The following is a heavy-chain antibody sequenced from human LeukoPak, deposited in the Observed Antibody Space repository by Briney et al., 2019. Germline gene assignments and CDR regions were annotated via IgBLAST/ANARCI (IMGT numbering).Heavy chain of an antibody. V-gene: IGHV4-34*01. CDR1: GGSFSGYY. Sequence: SETLSLTCAVYGGSFSGYYWSWIRQPPGKGLEWIGEINHSGSTNYNPSLKSRVTISVDTSKNQFSLKLSSVTAADTAVYYCARVIVGATHSGQSEKNHFDYWGQGTLVTVSS. CDR2: INHSGST. D-gene: IGHD1-26*01. CDR3: ARVIVGATHSGQSEKNHFDY. J-gene: IGHJ4*02.